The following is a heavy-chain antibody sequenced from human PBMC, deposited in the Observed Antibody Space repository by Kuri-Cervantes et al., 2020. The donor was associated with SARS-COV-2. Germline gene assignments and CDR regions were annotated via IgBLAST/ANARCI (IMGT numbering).Heavy chain of an antibody. V-gene: IGHV3-21*01. Sequence: GESLKISCAASGFTFSSYSMNWVRQAPGKGLEWVSSISSSSSYIYYADSVKGRFTISRDNAKNSLYLQMNSLRAEDTAVYYCAKAQRITMVRGVIISDFDYWGQGTLVTVSS. CDR2: ISSSSSYI. D-gene: IGHD3-10*01. CDR3: AKAQRITMVRGVIISDFDY. J-gene: IGHJ4*02. CDR1: GFTFSSYS.